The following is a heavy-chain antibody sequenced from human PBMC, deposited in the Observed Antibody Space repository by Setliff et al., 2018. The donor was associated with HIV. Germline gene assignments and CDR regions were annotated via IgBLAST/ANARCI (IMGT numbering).Heavy chain of an antibody. D-gene: IGHD2-15*01. CDR1: GYTFTDYY. J-gene: IGHJ4*02. CDR2: VDPKNGKT. CDR3: ARDLGGPRNFDN. Sequence: ASVKVSCKASGYTFTDYYMHWVQQAPGKGLEWMGRVDPKNGKTLYAENLRGRITITISIDTSKNQFSLKLRSVTAADTAVYYCARDLGGPRNFDNWGQGTLVTVSS. V-gene: IGHV1-69-2*01.